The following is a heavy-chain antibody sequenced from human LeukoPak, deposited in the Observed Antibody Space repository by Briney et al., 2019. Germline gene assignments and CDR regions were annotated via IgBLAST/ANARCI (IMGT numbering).Heavy chain of an antibody. Sequence: GGSLRLSCTASGFTFCDYAMSWVRQAPGKGLEWGGFIRSKAYGGTTEYAASVKGRFTISRDDSKSIAYLQMNSLKTEDTAVYYCTREVYIVVVPAAPRGVYYYYYMDVWGKGTTVTVSS. J-gene: IGHJ6*03. CDR2: IRSKAYGGTT. D-gene: IGHD2-2*01. CDR1: GFTFCDYA. V-gene: IGHV3-49*04. CDR3: TREVYIVVVPAAPRGVYYYYYMDV.